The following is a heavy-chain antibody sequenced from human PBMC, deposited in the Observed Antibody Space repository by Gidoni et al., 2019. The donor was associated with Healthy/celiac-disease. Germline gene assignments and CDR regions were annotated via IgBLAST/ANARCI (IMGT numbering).Heavy chain of an antibody. CDR3: TTASDFWSQVAFDI. CDR1: GFTFSNAW. D-gene: IGHD3-3*01. Sequence: EVQLVESGGGLVKPGGSLRLSCAASGFTFSNAWMSWVRQAPGKGLGWVGRIKSKTDGGTTDYAAPVKGRFTISRDDSKNTLYLQMNSLKTEDTAVYYCTTASDFWSQVAFDIWGQGTMVTVSS. CDR2: IKSKTDGGTT. J-gene: IGHJ3*02. V-gene: IGHV3-15*01.